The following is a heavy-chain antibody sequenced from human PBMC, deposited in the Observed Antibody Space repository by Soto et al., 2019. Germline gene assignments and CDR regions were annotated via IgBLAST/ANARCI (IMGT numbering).Heavy chain of an antibody. J-gene: IGHJ5*02. V-gene: IGHV1-46*03. D-gene: IGHD5-18*01. CDR2: INPSGGST. CDR3: ARVYPSDTRYGYVGNNWFDP. Sequence: QVQLVQSGAEVKKPGASVKVSCKASGYTFTSYYMHWVRQAPGQGLEWMGIINPSGGSTSYAQKSRGRVTMTRDTSTRTVYMELSSLRSEDTAVYYCARVYPSDTRYGYVGNNWFDPWGQGTLVTVSS. CDR1: GYTFTSYY.